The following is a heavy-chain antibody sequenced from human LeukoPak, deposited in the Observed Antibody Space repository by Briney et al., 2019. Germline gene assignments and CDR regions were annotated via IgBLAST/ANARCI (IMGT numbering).Heavy chain of an antibody. D-gene: IGHD2-15*01. Sequence: ASVKVSCKASGNNISNFAVSWVRQAPGQGFEWMGGIIPIFGTADYAQRFQGRVTITADQSTSTTYTALSSLRSEDTATYYCTTRGCNAGGCYSSFYYYYGLHFWGQGTTVSVSS. CDR2: IIPIFGTA. CDR1: GNNISNFA. V-gene: IGHV1-69*13. CDR3: TTRGCNAGGCYSSFYYYYGLHF. J-gene: IGHJ6*02.